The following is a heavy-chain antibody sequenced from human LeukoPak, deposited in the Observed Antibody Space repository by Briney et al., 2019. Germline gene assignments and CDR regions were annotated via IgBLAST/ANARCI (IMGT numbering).Heavy chain of an antibody. CDR1: GGSFSGYY. V-gene: IGHV4-34*01. J-gene: IGHJ4*02. CDR2: INHSEST. Sequence: SETLSLTCAVYGGSFSGYYWSWLRQPPGKGLEWIGEINHSESTNYNPTLNLKGLISVDTSKIQFSLKLSSVTAADTAVYYCASSVVAYPFTDFDYWGQGALVTVSS. D-gene: IGHD2-15*01. CDR3: ASSVVAYPFTDFDY.